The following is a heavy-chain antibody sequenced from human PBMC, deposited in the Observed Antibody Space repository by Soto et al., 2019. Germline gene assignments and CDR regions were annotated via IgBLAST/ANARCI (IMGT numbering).Heavy chain of an antibody. V-gene: IGHV3-30-3*01. CDR2: ISYDGSNK. D-gene: IGHD3-22*01. CDR1: GFTFSSYT. CDR3: ARARSRGYCIDY. J-gene: IGHJ4*02. Sequence: QVQLVESGGGVVQPGRSLRLSCAASGFTFSSYTMHWVRQAPGKGLEWVAVISYDGSNKYYADSVKGRFTISRDNSKNTLYLQMNSLRAVDTAVYYCARARSRGYCIDYWGQGTLVTVSS.